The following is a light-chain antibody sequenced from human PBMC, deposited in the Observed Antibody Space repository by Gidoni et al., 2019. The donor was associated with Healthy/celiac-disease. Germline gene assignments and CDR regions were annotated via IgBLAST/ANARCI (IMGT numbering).Light chain of an antibody. Sequence: SYVLTQQPSVSVAPGQTARITCGGNNIGSKSVHWYQQKQGRAPVLVVYDDSDRPSGLPERFSGSNSGNTATLTISRVEAGDEADYYCQVWDSSSDHYVFGTGTKVTVL. V-gene: IGLV3-21*02. CDR3: QVWDSSSDHYV. CDR2: DDS. J-gene: IGLJ1*01. CDR1: NIGSKS.